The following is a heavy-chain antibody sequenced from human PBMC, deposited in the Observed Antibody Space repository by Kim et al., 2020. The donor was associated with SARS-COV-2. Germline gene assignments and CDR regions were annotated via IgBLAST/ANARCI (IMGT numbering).Heavy chain of an antibody. D-gene: IGHD6-19*01. V-gene: IGHV3-23*01. CDR2: ISGSGGST. Sequence: GGSLRLFCAASGFTFSSYAMSWVRQAPGKGLEWVTAISGSGGSTYYADSVKGRFTISRDNSKNTLYLQMNSLRAEDTAVYYCAKGPLLTSIVVAGVTGDYWGQGTLVTVSS. CDR1: GFTFSSYA. J-gene: IGHJ4*02. CDR3: AKGPLLTSIVVAGVTGDY.